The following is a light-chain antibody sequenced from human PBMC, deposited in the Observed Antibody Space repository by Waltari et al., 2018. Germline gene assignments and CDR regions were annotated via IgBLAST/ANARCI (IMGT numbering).Light chain of an antibody. CDR3: AAWDDSLNGFV. V-gene: IGLV1-44*01. CDR1: NSNIGSNT. CDR2: SNN. Sequence: QSVLTQPPSASGTPGQRVIISCSGSNSNIGSNTVNWYQQLPGTAPKVLVYSNNRRPSGVPARFSGSKSATSASLAISGLQSEDEADYYCAAWDDSLNGFVFGTGTRFTVL. J-gene: IGLJ1*01.